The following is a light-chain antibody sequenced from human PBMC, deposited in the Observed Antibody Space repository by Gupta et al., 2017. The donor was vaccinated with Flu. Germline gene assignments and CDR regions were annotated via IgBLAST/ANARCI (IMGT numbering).Light chain of an antibody. CDR2: WAS. V-gene: IGKV4-1*01. CDR3: QQYESNPPFT. CDR1: QSVLYSYNNKNY. J-gene: IGKJ3*01. Sequence: DIVMTQSPDSLAVSLGERATINCKSSQSVLYSYNNKNYLAWYQQKPGQPPKLLIYWASTREAGVPDRFSGSGFGIDFPLTISSRQAEDVAVYYCQQYESNPPFTFGHGTKVDIK.